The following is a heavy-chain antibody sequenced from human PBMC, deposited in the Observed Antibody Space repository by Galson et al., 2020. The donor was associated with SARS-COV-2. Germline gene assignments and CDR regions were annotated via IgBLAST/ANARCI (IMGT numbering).Heavy chain of an antibody. CDR3: ARVHDNSLAGAVDI. CDR1: GFTFSNYW. V-gene: IGHV3-7*03. D-gene: IGHD6-6*01. J-gene: IGHJ3*02. Sequence: GGSLRLSCAASGFTFSNYWMSWVRQAPGKGLEWVANINQDGSEKYYVASLTGRFIISRDYAKNSLYLQMNGLRAEDTAIYYCARVHDNSLAGAVDIWGQGTMVTVSS. CDR2: INQDGSEK.